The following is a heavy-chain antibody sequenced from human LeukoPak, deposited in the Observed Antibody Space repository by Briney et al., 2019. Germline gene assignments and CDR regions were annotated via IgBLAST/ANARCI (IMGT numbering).Heavy chain of an antibody. CDR2: INHSGST. CDR3: ARGLYYSSSHFDY. J-gene: IGHJ4*02. V-gene: IGHV4-34*01. Sequence: SETLSLTCAVYGGPFSGYYWSWIRQPPGKGLEWIGEINHSGSTNYNPSLKSRVTLSVDTSKNQFSLKLSSVTAADTAVYYCARGLYYSSSHFDYWGQGTLVTVSS. D-gene: IGHD6-6*01. CDR1: GGPFSGYY.